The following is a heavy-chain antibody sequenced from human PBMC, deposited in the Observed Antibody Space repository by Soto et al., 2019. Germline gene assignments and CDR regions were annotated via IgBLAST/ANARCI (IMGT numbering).Heavy chain of an antibody. J-gene: IGHJ4*02. CDR3: AKEAVRYYDSSGYSPFDY. Sequence: HPGGSLRLSCAASGFTFSSYAMSWVRQAPGKGLEWVSAISGSGGSTYYADSVKGRFTISRDNSKNTLYLQMNSLRAEDTAVYYCAKEAVRYYDSSGYSPFDYWGQGTLVTVSS. CDR2: ISGSGGST. D-gene: IGHD3-22*01. V-gene: IGHV3-23*01. CDR1: GFTFSSYA.